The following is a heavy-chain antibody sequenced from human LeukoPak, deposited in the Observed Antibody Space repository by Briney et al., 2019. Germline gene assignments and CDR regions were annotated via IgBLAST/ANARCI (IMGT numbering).Heavy chain of an antibody. Sequence: ASVKVSCKASGGTFSSYAISWVRQAPGQGLEWIGGIIPIFGTANYAQKFQGRVTITADESTSTAYMELSSLRSEDTAVYYCARAPYYYDSSGYGNFDYWGQGTLVTVSS. CDR3: ARAPYYYDSSGYGNFDY. J-gene: IGHJ4*02. CDR1: GGTFSSYA. V-gene: IGHV1-69*01. D-gene: IGHD3-22*01. CDR2: IIPIFGTA.